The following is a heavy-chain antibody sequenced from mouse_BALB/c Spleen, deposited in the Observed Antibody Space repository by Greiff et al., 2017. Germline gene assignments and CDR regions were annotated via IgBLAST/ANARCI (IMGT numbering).Heavy chain of an antibody. CDR2: ISYSGST. Sequence: EVKLEESGPGLVKPSQSLSLTCTVTGYSITSDYAWNWIRQFPGNKLEWMGYISYSGSTSYNPSLKSRISITRDTSKNQFFLQLNSVTTEDTATYYCARLKYGNYGYFDVWGAGTTVTVSS. CDR3: ARLKYGNYGYFDV. D-gene: IGHD2-10*02. J-gene: IGHJ1*01. CDR1: GYSITSDYA. V-gene: IGHV3-2*02.